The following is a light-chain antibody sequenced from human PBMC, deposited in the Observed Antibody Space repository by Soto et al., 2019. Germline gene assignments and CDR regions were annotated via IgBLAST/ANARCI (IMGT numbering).Light chain of an antibody. CDR2: EVS. V-gene: IGLV2-18*01. CDR1: SSDVGSYNR. Sequence: QSVLTQPPSVSGSPGQSVTISCTGTSSDVGSYNRVSWYRQPPGTAPKLMIYEVSNRPSGVPDRFSGSKSGNTASLTISGLQAEDEADYYCSLYTSSNTYVFGTGTKVNVL. J-gene: IGLJ1*01. CDR3: SLYTSSNTYV.